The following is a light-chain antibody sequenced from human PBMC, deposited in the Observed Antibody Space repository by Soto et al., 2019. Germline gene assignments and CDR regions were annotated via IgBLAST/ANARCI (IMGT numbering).Light chain of an antibody. CDR3: QSYDDSHQV. V-gene: IGLV6-57*03. CDR2: EDN. Sequence: NFMLTQPHSVSDSPGKTVTISCTRSSGNIASNYVQWYQQRPGSAPTTVIYEDNQRPSGVPDRFSGSIDSSSNSAALTISGLNTEDEADYYCQSYDDSHQVFGGGTKLSVL. J-gene: IGLJ3*02. CDR1: SGNIASNY.